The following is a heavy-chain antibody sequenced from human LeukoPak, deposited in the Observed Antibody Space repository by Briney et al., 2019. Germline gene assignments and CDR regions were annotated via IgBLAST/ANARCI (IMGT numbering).Heavy chain of an antibody. V-gene: IGHV3-23*01. CDR3: ATPRASAGTFWYFDY. CDR2: ISGSGGST. CDR1: GFTSSSYA. Sequence: PGGSLRLSCAASGFTSSSYAMSWVRQAPGKGLEWVSAISGSGGSTYYADSVKGRFTISRDNSKNTLYLQMNSLRAEDTAVYYFATPRASAGTFWYFDYWGQGTLVTVSS. D-gene: IGHD6-13*01. J-gene: IGHJ4*02.